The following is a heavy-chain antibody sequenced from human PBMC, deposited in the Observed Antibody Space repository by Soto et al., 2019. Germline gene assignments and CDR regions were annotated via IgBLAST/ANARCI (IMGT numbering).Heavy chain of an antibody. Sequence: SVKVSCKASGGTFSSYAISWVRQAPGQGLEWMGGIIPIFGTANYAQKFQGRVTITADESTSXXXXXXXXXXSXDTAVYYCARGEGYGDYVRYYYGMDVWGQGTTGTV. CDR3: ARGEGYGDYVRYYYGMDV. CDR1: GGTFSSYA. J-gene: IGHJ6*02. CDR2: IIPIFGTA. D-gene: IGHD4-17*01. V-gene: IGHV1-69*13.